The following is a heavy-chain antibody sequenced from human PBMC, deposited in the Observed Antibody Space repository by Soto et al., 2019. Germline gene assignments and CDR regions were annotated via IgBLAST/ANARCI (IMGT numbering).Heavy chain of an antibody. CDR2: ISYDGSNK. J-gene: IGHJ4*02. Sequence: GGSLRLSCAASGFTFRRYGMHWVRQAPGKGLEWVAVISYDGSNKYYADSVRGRFTISRDNSKNTLYLQMNSLRAEDTAVYYCAKDEMGVGYYDSSGYYCPDYWGQGP. CDR1: GFTFRRYG. V-gene: IGHV3-30*18. CDR3: AKDEMGVGYYDSSGYYCPDY. D-gene: IGHD3-22*01.